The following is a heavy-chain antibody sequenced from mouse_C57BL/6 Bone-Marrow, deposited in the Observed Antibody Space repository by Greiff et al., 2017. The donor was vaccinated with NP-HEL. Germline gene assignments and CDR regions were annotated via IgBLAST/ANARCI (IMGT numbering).Heavy chain of an antibody. Sequence: QVQLQQPGAELVRSGTSVKSSCKASGYTFTSYWMHWVKQRPGQGLEWIGVIDPSDSYTNYNQKFKGKATLTVDTSSSTAYMQLSSLTSEDSAVYYCARGYSNYYWGQGTTLTVSS. CDR1: GYTFTSYW. J-gene: IGHJ2*01. CDR2: IDPSDSYT. D-gene: IGHD2-5*01. CDR3: ARGYSNYY. V-gene: IGHV1-59*01.